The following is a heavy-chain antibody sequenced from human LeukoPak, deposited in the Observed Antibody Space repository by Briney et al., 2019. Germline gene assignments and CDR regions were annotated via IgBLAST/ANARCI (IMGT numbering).Heavy chain of an antibody. CDR2: IRSKANSYAT. D-gene: IGHD3-16*02. V-gene: IGHV3-73*01. J-gene: IGHJ4*02. CDR1: GFTFSGSA. CDR3: TRPYLGELSFFDY. Sequence: PGGSLRLSCAATGFTFSGSAMHWVRRAPGKGLEWVGRIRSKANSYATAYAASVKGRFTISRDDSKNTAYLQMNSLKTEDTAVYYCTRPYLGELSFFDYWGQGTLVTVSS.